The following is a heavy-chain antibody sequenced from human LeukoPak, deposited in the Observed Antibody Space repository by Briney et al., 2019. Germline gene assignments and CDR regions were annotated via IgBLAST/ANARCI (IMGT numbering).Heavy chain of an antibody. CDR1: GFTFSSYG. Sequence: GGSLRLSCAASGFTFSSYGMHWVRQAPGKGLEWVAVISYDGSNKYYADSVKGRFTVSRDNSKNTLYLQMNSLRAEDTAVYYCALIKDDSSGYYPPRMDVWGQGTTVTVSS. CDR2: ISYDGSNK. V-gene: IGHV3-30*03. CDR3: ALIKDDSSGYYPPRMDV. J-gene: IGHJ6*02. D-gene: IGHD3-22*01.